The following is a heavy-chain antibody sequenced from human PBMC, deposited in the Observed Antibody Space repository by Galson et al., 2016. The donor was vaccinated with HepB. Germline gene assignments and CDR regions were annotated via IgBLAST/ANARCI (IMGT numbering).Heavy chain of an antibody. Sequence: QSGAEVKKPGESLRISCKGSGYTFTSYCIIWVRQMPGKGLEWMGRIDPSDSYTNYSPSFQGHVTISVDKSISTAYVQWSSLKASDTAMYYCARTPVPGTYYSYIDVWGKGTTVTVSS. CDR3: ARTPVPGTYYSYIDV. D-gene: IGHD6-19*01. CDR2: IDPSDSYT. CDR1: GYTFTSYC. V-gene: IGHV5-10-1*01. J-gene: IGHJ6*03.